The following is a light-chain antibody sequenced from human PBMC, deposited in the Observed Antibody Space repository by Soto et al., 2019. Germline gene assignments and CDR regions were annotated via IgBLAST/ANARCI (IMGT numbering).Light chain of an antibody. CDR3: QPYNNWPPMYT. V-gene: IGKV3-15*01. CDR1: QSVSSN. CDR2: GAS. J-gene: IGKJ2*01. Sequence: EIVLTQSPATLSVSPGERANLSCRASQSVSSNLAWYQQKPGQAPRLLIYGASTRATGIPARFSGSGSGTEFTLTISSLQSEDFAVYYCQPYNNWPPMYTCGQGTKLEIK.